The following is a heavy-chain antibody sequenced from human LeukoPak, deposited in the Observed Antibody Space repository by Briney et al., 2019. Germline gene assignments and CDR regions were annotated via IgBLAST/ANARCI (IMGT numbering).Heavy chain of an antibody. CDR2: ISSSSSTI. V-gene: IGHV3-48*04. D-gene: IGHD5-18*01. CDR3: ARESGIQLTHGFIDH. CDR1: GFTFSSYS. J-gene: IGHJ5*02. Sequence: PGGSLRLSCAASGFTFSSYSMNWVRQAPGKGLEWVSYISSSSSTIYYADSVKGRFTISRDNAKNSLYLQMNSLRAEDTAVYYCARESGIQLTHGFIDHWGQGTLVTVSS.